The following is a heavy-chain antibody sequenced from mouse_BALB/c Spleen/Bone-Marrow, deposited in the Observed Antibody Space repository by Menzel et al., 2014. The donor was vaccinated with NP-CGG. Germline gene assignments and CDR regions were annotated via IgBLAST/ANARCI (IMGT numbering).Heavy chain of an antibody. J-gene: IGHJ3*01. CDR2: IYPGNVNT. CDR3: ARTYGSSYFVY. CDR1: GYTFTSYY. D-gene: IGHD1-1*01. V-gene: IGHV1S56*01. Sequence: QVHVKQSGAELVKPGASVKLSCKASGYTFTSYYIHWVKQRPGQGLEWIGWIYPGNVNTNYNGKFKGKATLTTDKSSSTAYMQLSSLTSVDSAVYICARTYGSSYFVYWGQGTLVTVSA.